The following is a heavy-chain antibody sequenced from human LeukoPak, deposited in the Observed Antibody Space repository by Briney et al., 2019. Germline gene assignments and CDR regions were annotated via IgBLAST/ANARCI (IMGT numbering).Heavy chain of an antibody. Sequence: PSETLSLTCTVSGGSISSYYWSWLRQPPGKGLEWIGYIYYSGSTNYNPSLKSRVTISVDTSKNQFSLKLSSVTAADTAVYYCARARGSYTRIDYWGQGTLVTVSS. V-gene: IGHV4-59*08. J-gene: IGHJ4*02. CDR1: GGSISSYY. CDR2: IYYSGST. CDR3: ARARGSYTRIDY. D-gene: IGHD1-26*01.